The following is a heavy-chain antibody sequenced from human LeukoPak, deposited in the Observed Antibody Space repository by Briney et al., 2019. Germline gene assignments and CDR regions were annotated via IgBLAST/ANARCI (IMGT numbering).Heavy chain of an antibody. CDR3: ARVPSDRTKYMDV. V-gene: IGHV3-21*01. D-gene: IGHD2-15*01. J-gene: IGHJ6*03. Sequence: GGSLRLSCGASGFTFSTYTLNWVRQAPGKGLEWVSSISSSTSYIYYADSVKGRFTISRDNAKNSLYLQMNSLRADDTALYYCARVPSDRTKYMDVWGKGTTVTVSS. CDR1: GFTFSTYT. CDR2: ISSSTSYI.